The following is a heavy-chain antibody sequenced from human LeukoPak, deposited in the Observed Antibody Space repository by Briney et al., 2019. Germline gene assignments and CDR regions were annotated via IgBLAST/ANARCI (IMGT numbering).Heavy chain of an antibody. CDR1: GGSISGSSYY. CDR3: ARRPSGGLRYFDWDY. Sequence: SETLSLTCTVSGGSISGSSYYWGWIRQPPGKGLEWIGSIYYSGSTYYNPSLKSRVTISVDTSKNQFSLKLSSVTAADTAVYYCARRPSGGLRYFDWDYWGQGTLVTVSS. J-gene: IGHJ4*02. CDR2: IYYSGST. V-gene: IGHV4-39*01. D-gene: IGHD3-9*01.